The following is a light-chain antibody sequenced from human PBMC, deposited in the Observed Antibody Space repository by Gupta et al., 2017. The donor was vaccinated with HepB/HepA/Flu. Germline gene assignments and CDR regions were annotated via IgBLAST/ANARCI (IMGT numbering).Light chain of an antibody. Sequence: INCKSSQSLLSSSDNNNYLSWIQQKPGQPPKLLISRASTRESGVPDRFSGSGSGTDFTHTISSLQAEDGAIYYCQQYESAPSTFGQGTQLE. J-gene: IGKJ5*01. CDR2: RAS. CDR1: QSLLSSSDNNNY. CDR3: QQYESAPST. V-gene: IGKV4-1*01.